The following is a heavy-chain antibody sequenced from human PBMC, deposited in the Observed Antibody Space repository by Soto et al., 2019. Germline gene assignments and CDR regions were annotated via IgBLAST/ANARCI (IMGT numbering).Heavy chain of an antibody. CDR3: ARDDRTIWGGLYYMAV. J-gene: IGHJ6*03. CDR2: ISASRGNT. V-gene: IGHV1-18*01. D-gene: IGHD3-3*01. Sequence: ASVKVSCKASGYTFSSYGFCWVRQAPGQGLEWMGWISASRGNTNYAQQFQGRVTMTTDASTSTAYMELRSLRSDDTAVYYCARDDRTIWGGLYYMAVWGKGTPVTVSS. CDR1: GYTFSSYG.